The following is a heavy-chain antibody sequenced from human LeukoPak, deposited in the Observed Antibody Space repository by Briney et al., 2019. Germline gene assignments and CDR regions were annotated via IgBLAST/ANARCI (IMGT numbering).Heavy chain of an antibody. CDR1: GYSFNNKW. D-gene: IGHD3-22*01. CDR2: IYPEDSDT. V-gene: IGHV5-51*01. J-gene: IGHJ4*02. CDR3: ARRIYDSSGYSVYSDS. Sequence: GESLKISCKASGYSFNNKWIGWVRQLPGKGLEWMGVIYPEDSDTRYSPSFQGQVTISVDKSINTAYLQWSSLKASDTAIYYCARRIYDSSGYSVYSDSWGQGTLVTVSS.